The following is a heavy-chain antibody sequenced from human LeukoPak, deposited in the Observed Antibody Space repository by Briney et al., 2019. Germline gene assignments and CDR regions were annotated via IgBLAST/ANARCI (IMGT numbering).Heavy chain of an antibody. V-gene: IGHV3-30*18. D-gene: IGHD6-19*01. J-gene: IGHJ4*02. CDR1: GFNFSSYG. Sequence: GRSLRLSCAASGFNFSSYGMHWVRQAPGKGLEWVAVISYDGSNKYYADSVKGRFTISRDNSKNTLYLQMNSLRAEDTAVYYCAKDNPSGWLYYFDYWGQGTLVTVSS. CDR3: AKDNPSGWLYYFDY. CDR2: ISYDGSNK.